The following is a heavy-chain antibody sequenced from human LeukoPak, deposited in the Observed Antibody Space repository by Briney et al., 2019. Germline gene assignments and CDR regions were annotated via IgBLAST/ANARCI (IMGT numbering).Heavy chain of an antibody. CDR2: IKQDGSEK. Sequence: GGTLRLSCAASGFTFSSYWMSWVRQAPGKGLEWVANIKQDGSEKYYVDSVKGRFTISRDNAKNSLYLQMNSLRAEDTAVYYCAIGITMVRGKDQRYSWGQGTLVTVSS. CDR1: GFTFSSYW. D-gene: IGHD3-10*01. V-gene: IGHV3-7*01. CDR3: AIGITMVRGKDQRYS. J-gene: IGHJ4*02.